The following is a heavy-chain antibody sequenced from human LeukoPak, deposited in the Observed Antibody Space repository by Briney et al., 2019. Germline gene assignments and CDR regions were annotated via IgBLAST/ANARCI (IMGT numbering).Heavy chain of an antibody. J-gene: IGHJ6*04. Sequence: SETLSLTCAVYGGSFSGYYWSWIRQPPGKGLEWIGEINHSGSTNYNPSLKSRVTISVDTSKNQFSLKLSSVTAADTAVYYCARGKTGTTDYYYGIDVWGKGTTVTVSS. V-gene: IGHV4-34*01. D-gene: IGHD1-1*01. CDR3: ARGKTGTTDYYYGIDV. CDR2: INHSGST. CDR1: GGSFSGYY.